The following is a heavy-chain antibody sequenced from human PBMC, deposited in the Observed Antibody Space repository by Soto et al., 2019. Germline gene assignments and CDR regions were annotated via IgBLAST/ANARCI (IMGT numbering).Heavy chain of an antibody. D-gene: IGHD2-8*01. V-gene: IGHV3-23*01. CDR2: ISGSGGST. Sequence: PGGSLRLSCAASGFAFSSYAMSWVRQAPGKGLEWVSAISGSGGSTYYADSVKGRFTISRDNSKNTLYLQMNSLRAEDTAVYYCAKARRDIVLMVYATGPFDYWGQGTLVTVSS. CDR1: GFAFSSYA. J-gene: IGHJ4*02. CDR3: AKARRDIVLMVYATGPFDY.